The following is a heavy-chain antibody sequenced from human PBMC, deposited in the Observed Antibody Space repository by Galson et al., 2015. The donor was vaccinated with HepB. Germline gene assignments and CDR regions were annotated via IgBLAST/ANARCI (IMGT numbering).Heavy chain of an antibody. D-gene: IGHD3-3*01. J-gene: IGHJ6*02. CDR2: ISGSGGST. CDR1: GFTFSSHA. CDR3: AKDRGFLGWSPVYYYYGMDV. V-gene: IGHV3-23*01. Sequence: SLRLSCAASGFTFSSHAMTWVRQAPGRGLEWVSTISGSGGSTYKADSVKGRFTISRDNSKNTLYLQMSSLRAEDTAIYYCAKDRGFLGWSPVYYYYGMDVWGQGTTVTVSS.